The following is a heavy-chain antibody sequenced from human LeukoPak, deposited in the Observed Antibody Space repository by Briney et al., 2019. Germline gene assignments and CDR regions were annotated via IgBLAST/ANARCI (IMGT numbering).Heavy chain of an antibody. V-gene: IGHV1-8*01. CDR1: GYTFTSYD. CDR3: ARDGSWRRGYYLYYFDY. J-gene: IGHJ4*02. Sequence: ASVKVSCKASGYTFTSYDINWVRQATGQGLEWMGWMNPNSGNTGYAQKFQGRVTMTRNTSISTVYMELSSLRSEDTAVYYCARDGSWRRGYYLYYFDYWGQGTLVTVSS. D-gene: IGHD3-22*01. CDR2: MNPNSGNT.